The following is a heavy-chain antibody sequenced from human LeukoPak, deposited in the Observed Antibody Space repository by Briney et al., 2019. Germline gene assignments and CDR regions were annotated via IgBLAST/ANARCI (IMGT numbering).Heavy chain of an antibody. D-gene: IGHD6-19*01. V-gene: IGHV4-39*01. J-gene: IGHJ4*02. CDR3: ARGVGTGWFYYFDY. Sequence: PSETLSLTCTVSGGSISSNNYYWGWIRQPPGKGLKWIGCIYYSGNTYYNPSLKSRVTISVDTSKNQFSLKLSSVTAADTAVYYCARGVGTGWFYYFDYWGQGTLVTVSS. CDR2: IYYSGNT. CDR1: GGSISSNNYY.